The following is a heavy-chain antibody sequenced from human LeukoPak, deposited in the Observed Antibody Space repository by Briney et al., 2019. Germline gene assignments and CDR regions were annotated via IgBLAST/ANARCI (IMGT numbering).Heavy chain of an antibody. V-gene: IGHV1-8*01. Sequence: ASVKVSCKASGYTFTSYDFNWVRQATGQRPEWMGWMSPNSGDTGYAQKFQDRVTMTRNTSISTAYMELSSLRSDDTAVYYCARDKNWKPDYWGQGTLVTVSS. CDR3: ARDKNWKPDY. CDR2: MSPNSGDT. CDR1: GYTFTSYD. J-gene: IGHJ4*02. D-gene: IGHD1-1*01.